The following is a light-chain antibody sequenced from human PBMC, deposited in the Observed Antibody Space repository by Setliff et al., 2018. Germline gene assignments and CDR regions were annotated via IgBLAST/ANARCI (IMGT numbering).Light chain of an antibody. CDR3: SSYAGNYIYV. J-gene: IGLJ1*01. CDR2: EVS. CDR1: SSDVGAFKY. V-gene: IGLV2-8*01. Sequence: QSALAQPASVSGSPGQSITISCTGTSSDVGAFKYVSWYQQHPGKAPKLIIYEVSKRPSGVPDRFSGSKSGNTASLTVSGLQAEDEADYYCSSYAGNYIYVFGSGTKVTVL.